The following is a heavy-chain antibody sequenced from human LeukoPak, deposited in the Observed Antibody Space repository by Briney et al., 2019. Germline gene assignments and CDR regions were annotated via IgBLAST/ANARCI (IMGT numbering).Heavy chain of an antibody. D-gene: IGHD3-16*01. CDR3: VRDNGGEHL. V-gene: IGHV3-74*01. CDR1: GYTFGSYW. J-gene: IGHJ4*02. Sequence: GGSLRLSCAASGYTFGSYWMYWVRQAPGKGLVWVSRINNDGSSTIYADSVKGRFTISRDNAKNTLYLQMNSLRDDDTAVYYCVRDNGGEHLWGQGTLVAVSS. CDR2: INNDGSST.